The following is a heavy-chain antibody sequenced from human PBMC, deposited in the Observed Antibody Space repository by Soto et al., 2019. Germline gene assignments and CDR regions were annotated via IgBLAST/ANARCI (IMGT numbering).Heavy chain of an antibody. Sequence: GGSLRLSCAASGFTFSSYWMSWVRQAPGKGLEWVANIKQDGSEKYYVDSVKGRFTISRDNAKNSLYLQMNSLRAEDTAVYYCARGADPPRTTIFYYYYYYMDVWGKGTTVTVSS. D-gene: IGHD4-4*01. CDR1: GFTFSSYW. CDR2: IKQDGSEK. V-gene: IGHV3-7*01. J-gene: IGHJ6*03. CDR3: ARGADPPRTTIFYYYYYYMDV.